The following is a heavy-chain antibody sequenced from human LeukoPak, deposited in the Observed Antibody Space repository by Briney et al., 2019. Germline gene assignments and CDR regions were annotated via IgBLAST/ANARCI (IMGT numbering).Heavy chain of an antibody. V-gene: IGHV1-2*02. D-gene: IGHD3-10*01. Sequence: ASVKVSCKASGYTFTGYYMHWVRQAPGQGLEWMGWINPNSGGTNYAQKFQGRVTMTRDASISTAYMELSRLRSDDTAVYYCARVRGYYGSGSYPWGQGTLVTVSS. J-gene: IGHJ5*02. CDR3: ARVRGYYGSGSYP. CDR1: GYTFTGYY. CDR2: INPNSGGT.